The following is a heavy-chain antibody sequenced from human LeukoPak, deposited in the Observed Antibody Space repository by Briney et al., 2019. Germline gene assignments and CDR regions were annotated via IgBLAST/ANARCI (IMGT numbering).Heavy chain of an antibody. J-gene: IGHJ3*02. V-gene: IGHV3-30*18. Sequence: GRSLRLSCAASGFTFSSYGMHWVRQAPGKGLEWVAVISYDGSNKYYADSVKGRFTISGDNSKNTLYLQMNSLRAEDTAVYYCAKDGLTRAFDIWGQGTMVTVSS. CDR1: GFTFSSYG. CDR2: ISYDGSNK. D-gene: IGHD3-10*01. CDR3: AKDGLTRAFDI.